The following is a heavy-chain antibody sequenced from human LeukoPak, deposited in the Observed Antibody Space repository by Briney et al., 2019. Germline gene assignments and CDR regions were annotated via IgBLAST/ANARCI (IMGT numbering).Heavy chain of an antibody. CDR1: GGSISSYY. CDR2: IYYSGGT. J-gene: IGHJ5*02. CDR3: ARAIRRKWFDP. Sequence: SETLSLTCTVSGGSISSYYWSWIRQPPGKGLEWIGYIYYSGGTNYNPSLKSRVTISVDTSKNQFSLKLSSVTAADTAVYYCARAIRRKWFDPWGQGTLVTASS. D-gene: IGHD3-3*01. V-gene: IGHV4-59*01.